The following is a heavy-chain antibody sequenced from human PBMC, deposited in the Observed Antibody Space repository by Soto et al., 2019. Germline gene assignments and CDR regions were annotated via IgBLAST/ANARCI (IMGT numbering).Heavy chain of an antibody. CDR2: ISNDGTNK. CDR1: GFTFSSYA. D-gene: IGHD3-3*01. V-gene: IGHV3-30-3*01. Sequence: QVQLEESGGSVVQPGRSLRLSCVGTGFTFSSYAMNWVRQAPGKGLEWVAVISNDGTNKYYADSVEGRITISRDNSKNTLYLQMHSLRSEDTAVYYCARGTTLAIFDYGMDVWGQGATVTVSS. J-gene: IGHJ6*02. CDR3: ARGTTLAIFDYGMDV.